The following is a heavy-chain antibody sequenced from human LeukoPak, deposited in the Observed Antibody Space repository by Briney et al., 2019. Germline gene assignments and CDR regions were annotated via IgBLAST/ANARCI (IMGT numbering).Heavy chain of an antibody. CDR2: ISSSSSYI. J-gene: IGHJ4*02. V-gene: IGHV3-21*01. Sequence: PGGSLRLSCAASGFTFSSYSMNWVRQAPGKGLEWVSSISSSSSYIYYADSVKGRFTISRDNAKNTLCLQMNSLRADDTAVYYCARDSGYGGNSDYWGQGTLVTVSS. CDR3: ARDSGYGGNSDY. CDR1: GFTFSSYS. D-gene: IGHD4-23*01.